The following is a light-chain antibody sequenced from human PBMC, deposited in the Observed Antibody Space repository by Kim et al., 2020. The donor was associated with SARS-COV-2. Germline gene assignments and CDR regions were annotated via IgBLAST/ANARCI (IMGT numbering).Light chain of an antibody. Sequence: SPGERATLSCRASQSVSSYLAWYQQKPGQAPRLLIYDASNRATGIPARFSGSGSGTDFTLTISSLEPEDFAVYYCQQRSNWPPVTFGQGTKVDIK. CDR2: DAS. CDR1: QSVSSY. V-gene: IGKV3-11*01. CDR3: QQRSNWPPVT. J-gene: IGKJ1*01.